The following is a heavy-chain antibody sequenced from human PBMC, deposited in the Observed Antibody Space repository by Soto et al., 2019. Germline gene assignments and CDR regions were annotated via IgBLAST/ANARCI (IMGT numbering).Heavy chain of an antibody. CDR2: ISAYNGNT. Sequence: ASVKVSCKASGYTFTSYGISWVRQAPGQGLEWMGWISAYNGNTNCAQKLQGRVTMTTDTSTSTAYMELRSLRSDDTAVYYCARDYDLLTGYRLGNWFDPWGQGTLVTVYS. CDR3: ARDYDLLTGYRLGNWFDP. J-gene: IGHJ5*02. CDR1: GYTFTSYG. D-gene: IGHD3-9*01. V-gene: IGHV1-18*04.